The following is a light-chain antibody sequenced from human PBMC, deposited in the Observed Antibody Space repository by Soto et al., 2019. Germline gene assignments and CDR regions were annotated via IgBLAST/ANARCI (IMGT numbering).Light chain of an antibody. Sequence: QSVLTQPASVSGSPGQSITISCTATSSDVGSFNYVSWYQHHPGKAPKLMIYEVTSRPSGVSNRFSGSKSGNTASLTISGLQAEDEADYYCVSHAPRTTLSPFASGTNSTVL. J-gene: IGLJ1*01. CDR2: EVT. CDR1: SSDVGSFNY. V-gene: IGLV2-14*01. CDR3: VSHAPRTTLSP.